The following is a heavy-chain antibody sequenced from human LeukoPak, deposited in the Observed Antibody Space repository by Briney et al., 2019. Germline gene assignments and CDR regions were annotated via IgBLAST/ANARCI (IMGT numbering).Heavy chain of an antibody. CDR3: ARVPAKDYFYYMDV. CDR2: FYSGGSI. J-gene: IGHJ6*03. V-gene: IGHV3-53*01. Sequence: GGSLRLSCAASEFTFRGYAMSWVRQAPGKGLEWVSLFYSGGSIYYADSVKGRFTISRDSSKNTLYLQMNGLRAEDTAVYYCARVPAKDYFYYMDVWGNGTTVTVSS. CDR1: EFTFRGYA.